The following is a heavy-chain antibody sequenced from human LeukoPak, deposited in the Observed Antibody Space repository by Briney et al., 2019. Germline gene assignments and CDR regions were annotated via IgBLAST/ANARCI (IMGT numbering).Heavy chain of an antibody. V-gene: IGHV3-7*01. D-gene: IGHD2-2*01. J-gene: IGHJ4*02. CDR3: SGRDSSRSPRAY. CDR2: INPDGNEK. Sequence: GGSLRLSCAASGLKFTDFWMNWVRLTPGRRLEWLANINPDGNEKHYVDSVKVRFAISRDNANNEVYLERNSLRAEDTGVYYCSGRDSSRSPRAYWGQGTLVSVSS. CDR1: GLKFTDFW.